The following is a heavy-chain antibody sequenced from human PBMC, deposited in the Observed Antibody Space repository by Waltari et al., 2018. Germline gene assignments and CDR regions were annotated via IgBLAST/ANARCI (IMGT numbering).Heavy chain of an antibody. J-gene: IGHJ4*02. CDR1: GLTFTNYG. Sequence: EVQLVECVGGLAQPGGSLSLSCTASGLTFTNYGMGWVRQAAGNGLEWVATIMQYGNEMHYVDSVKGRFTISRDNARNSLYLQMDSLRGDDTAVYYCAREARDTPMGPLFDYWGQGALVSVSS. CDR3: AREARDTPMGPLFDY. CDR2: IMQYGNEM. V-gene: IGHV3-7*01. D-gene: IGHD5-18*01.